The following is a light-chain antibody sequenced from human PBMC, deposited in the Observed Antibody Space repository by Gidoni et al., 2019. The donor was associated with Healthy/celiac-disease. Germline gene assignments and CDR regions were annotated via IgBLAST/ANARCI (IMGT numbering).Light chain of an antibody. CDR3: QQSYSTPLT. V-gene: IGKV1-39*01. J-gene: IGKJ3*01. Sequence: DIQMTQSPSSLSASVGDRVTITCRASQSISSYLNWYQQKPGKAHKLLIYAASSLQSGVPSRFSGSGSGTEFTLTISSLQPEDFATYYCQQSYSTPLTFGPXTKVDIK. CDR1: QSISSY. CDR2: AAS.